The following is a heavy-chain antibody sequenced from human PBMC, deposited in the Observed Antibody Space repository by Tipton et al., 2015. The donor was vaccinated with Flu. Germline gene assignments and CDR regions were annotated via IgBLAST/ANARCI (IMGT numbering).Heavy chain of an antibody. V-gene: IGHV4-59*01. J-gene: IGHJ3*02. CDR2: IFYTGSA. Sequence: TLSLTCTVSGGSFSSYYWSWIRQPPGKGLAWIGDIFYTGSANYNPSLKSRVTISLDTSKHQFSLKLESVTAADTAVYYCARYRGSNARGEGNDAFDIWGQGTMVSVSS. CDR1: GGSFSSYY. CDR3: ARYRGSNARGEGNDAFDI. D-gene: IGHD1-26*01.